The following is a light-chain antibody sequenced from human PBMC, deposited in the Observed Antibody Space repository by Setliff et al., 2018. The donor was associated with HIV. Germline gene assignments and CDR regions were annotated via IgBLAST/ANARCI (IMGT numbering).Light chain of an antibody. CDR3: TSYSSNTTLGI. J-gene: IGLJ1*01. CDR2: DVS. Sequence: QSALAQPRSVSGSPGQSVTISCTGTTSNVGGYNYVSWYQQHPGKAPKLMIYDVSNRPSGVSNRFSGSKSGNTASLTISGLQAEDEADYYCTSYSSNTTLGIFGTGTKVTVL. V-gene: IGLV2-14*03. CDR1: TSNVGGYNY.